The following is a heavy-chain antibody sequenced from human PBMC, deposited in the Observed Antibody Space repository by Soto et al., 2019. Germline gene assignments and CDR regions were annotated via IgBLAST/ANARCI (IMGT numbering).Heavy chain of an antibody. J-gene: IGHJ4*02. D-gene: IGHD5-12*01. V-gene: IGHV6-1*01. CDR1: GASVSSNDAV. CDR2: TYYRSIWQT. CDR3: XXXXXXXWLGH. Sequence: QVQLQQSGPGLVKPSQTLSLTCAISGASVSSNDAVWNWIRQSPSRGLEWLGRTYYRSIWQTEXXXXVXXRLTXXPVXXXXXXXXXXXXVXXXXXXXXXXXXXXXXXWLGHWGQGTLVTVSA.